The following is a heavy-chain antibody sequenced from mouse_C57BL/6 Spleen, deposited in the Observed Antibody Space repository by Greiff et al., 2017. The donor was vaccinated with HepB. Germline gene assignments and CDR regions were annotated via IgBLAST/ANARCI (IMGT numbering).Heavy chain of an antibody. V-gene: IGHV1-7*01. D-gene: IGHD1-1*01. Sequence: VQLQQSGAELAKPGASVKLSCKASGYTFTSYWMHWVKQRPGQGLEWIGYINPSSGYTKYNQKFKVKATLTADKSSSTAYMKLSSLTYVDSAVFYCARSGSSYEAVAYWGQGTLVTVSA. CDR1: GYTFTSYW. J-gene: IGHJ3*01. CDR2: INPSSGYT. CDR3: ARSGSSYEAVAY.